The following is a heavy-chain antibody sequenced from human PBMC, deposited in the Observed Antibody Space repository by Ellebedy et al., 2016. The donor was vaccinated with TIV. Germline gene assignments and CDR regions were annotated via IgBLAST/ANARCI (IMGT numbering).Heavy chain of an antibody. J-gene: IGHJ4*02. CDR2: IYYSGST. Sequence: SETLSLTXTVSGGSISSYYWSWIRQPPGKGLEWIGYIYYSGSTNYNPSLKSRVTISVDTSKNQFSLKLSSVTAADTAVYYCARERLGAADYWGQGTLVTVSS. V-gene: IGHV4-59*01. CDR3: ARERLGAADY. CDR1: GGSISSYY. D-gene: IGHD1-26*01.